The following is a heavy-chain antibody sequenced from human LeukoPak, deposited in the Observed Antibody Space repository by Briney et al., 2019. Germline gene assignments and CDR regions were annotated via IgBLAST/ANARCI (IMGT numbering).Heavy chain of an antibody. V-gene: IGHV3-21*06. Sequence: KPGGSLRLSCAASGFTFSSYRLNWVRQAPGKGLEWVSCITSNIYTYYADSVRVRFTISRDNSQNSLYLVMNSLRAEDTAVYYCARERYTSMVALDSWGQGTLVTVSS. CDR2: ITSNIYT. CDR1: GFTFSSYR. J-gene: IGHJ4*02. CDR3: ARERYTSMVALDS. D-gene: IGHD5-18*01.